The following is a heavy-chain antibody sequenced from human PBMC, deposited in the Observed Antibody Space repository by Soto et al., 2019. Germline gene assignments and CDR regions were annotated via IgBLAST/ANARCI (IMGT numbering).Heavy chain of an antibody. CDR1: GGPVSSGTYY. CDR3: ARTTGTGDIVAVTLARYYFDY. V-gene: IGHV4-61*01. Sequence: SETLSLTCTVSGGPVSSGTYYWSWIRQPPGKGLEWIGHISYSGSTNYNPSLKSRVTISLQESKNQFSLNLSSMTAADTAVYYCARTTGTGDIVAVTLARYYFDYWGQGTLVTVSS. CDR2: ISYSGST. D-gene: IGHD1-26*01. J-gene: IGHJ4*02.